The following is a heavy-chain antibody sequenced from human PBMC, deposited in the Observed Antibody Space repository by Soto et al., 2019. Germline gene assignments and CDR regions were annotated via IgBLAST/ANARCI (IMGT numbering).Heavy chain of an antibody. V-gene: IGHV3-23*01. CDR3: TIVSGWLLQEYHFDN. J-gene: IGHJ4*02. D-gene: IGHD2-2*01. Sequence: EVQLLESGGSLVQPGAGESLRLSCSASGFIFSDYAMSWVRQAPGQGLEWVSTVRRSGGSATYAASVRGSFTISRDNSKTMLYLQMSSLRADDAAIYYCTIVSGWLLQEYHFDNWGQGTLVTVSS. CDR2: VRRSGGSA. CDR1: GFIFSDYA.